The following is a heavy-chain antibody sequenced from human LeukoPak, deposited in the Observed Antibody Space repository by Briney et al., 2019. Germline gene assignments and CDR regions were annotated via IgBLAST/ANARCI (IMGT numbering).Heavy chain of an antibody. V-gene: IGHV3-21*01. J-gene: IGHJ4*02. CDR3: ARGVVPDWIQLWLQSFDC. D-gene: IGHD5-18*01. CDR2: ISSSSSYI. CDR1: GFTFSSYS. Sequence: PGGSLRLSCAASGFTFSSYSMNWVRQAPGKWLEWVSSISSSSSYIYYADSVKGRFTIYRDNAKNSLYLQMNSLRAEDTAVYYCARGVVPDWIQLWLQSFDCWGQGTLVTVSS.